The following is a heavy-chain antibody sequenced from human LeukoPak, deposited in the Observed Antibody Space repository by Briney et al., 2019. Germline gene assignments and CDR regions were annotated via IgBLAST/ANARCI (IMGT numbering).Heavy chain of an antibody. CDR3: ASDIVVVPAAMGSYYYYGMDV. D-gene: IGHD2-2*01. CDR1: GGSFSGYY. CDR2: INHSGST. J-gene: IGHJ6*02. Sequence: PSETLSLTCAVYGGSFSGYYWSWIRQPPGKGLEWIGEINHSGSTNYNPSLKSRVTISVDTSKNQFCLKLSSVTAADTAVYYCASDIVVVPAAMGSYYYYGMDVWGQGTTVTVSS. V-gene: IGHV4-34*01.